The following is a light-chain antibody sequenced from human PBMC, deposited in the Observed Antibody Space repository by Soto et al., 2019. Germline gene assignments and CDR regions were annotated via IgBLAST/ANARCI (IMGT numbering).Light chain of an antibody. Sequence: QSVLTQPASVFGSRGQSITISCTVTSSDVGGYNFVSWYQQHPGKAPKLMIYEVSSRPSGVSNRFSGSKSGNTASLTISGLQPEDEADYYCSSYTTSSTVVFGTGTKVTVL. CDR1: SSDVGGYNF. V-gene: IGLV2-14*03. CDR2: EVS. CDR3: SSYTTSSTVV. J-gene: IGLJ1*01.